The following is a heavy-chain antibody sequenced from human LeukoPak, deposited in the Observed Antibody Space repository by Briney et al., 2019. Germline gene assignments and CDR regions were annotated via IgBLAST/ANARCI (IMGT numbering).Heavy chain of an antibody. D-gene: IGHD1-7*01. CDR3: ARERWNSEAFDI. CDR1: GFSFSSYW. J-gene: IGHJ3*02. CDR2: LNGDGSST. V-gene: IGHV3-74*01. Sequence: PGGSLRPSCAASGFSFSSYWMHWVHQAPGKGLVGVSRLNGDGSSTSYLDSVRGRLTISRDNTKNTLYLHMDSLRAEDTGVYYCARERWNSEAFDIWGQGTVVTVSS.